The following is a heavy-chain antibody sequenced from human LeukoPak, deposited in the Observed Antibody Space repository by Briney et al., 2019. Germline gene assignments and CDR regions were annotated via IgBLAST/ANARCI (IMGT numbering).Heavy chain of an antibody. D-gene: IGHD6-19*01. CDR3: TKTALAVAGTHIDY. Sequence: GGSLRLSCTASGFTFGDYAMSWFRQAPGKGLEWVGFIRSKAYGGTTEYAASVKGRLTISRDDSKSIAYLQMNSLKTEDTAVYYCTKTALAVAGTHIDYWGQGTLVTVSS. J-gene: IGHJ4*02. V-gene: IGHV3-49*03. CDR1: GFTFGDYA. CDR2: IRSKAYGGTT.